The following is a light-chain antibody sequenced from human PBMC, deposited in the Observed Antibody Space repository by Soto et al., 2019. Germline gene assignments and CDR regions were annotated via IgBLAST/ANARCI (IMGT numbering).Light chain of an antibody. CDR3: QQYNSYSRT. CDR1: QSVSNN. CDR2: DAS. J-gene: IGKJ1*01. V-gene: IGKV3-15*01. Sequence: ILMTQSPATRSVSPGERATLSCRASQSVSNNLAWYQQKPGQAPRLLIYDASTRATGIPARFSGSGSGTEFTLTISGLQPDDFATYYCQQYNSYSRTFGQGTKVEIK.